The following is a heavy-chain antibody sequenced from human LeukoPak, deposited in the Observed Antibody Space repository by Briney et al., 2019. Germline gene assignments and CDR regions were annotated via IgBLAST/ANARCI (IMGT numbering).Heavy chain of an antibody. CDR2: IYYSGST. V-gene: IGHV4-59*01. J-gene: IGHJ3*02. CDR1: GGSISGYY. Sequence: SETLSLTCTVSGGSISGYYWSWIRQPPGKGLEWIGYIYYSGSTNYNPSLKSRVTISVDTSKNQFSLKLSSVTAADTAVYYCARYRIAAAEDAFDIWGQGTMVTVSS. D-gene: IGHD6-13*01. CDR3: ARYRIAAAEDAFDI.